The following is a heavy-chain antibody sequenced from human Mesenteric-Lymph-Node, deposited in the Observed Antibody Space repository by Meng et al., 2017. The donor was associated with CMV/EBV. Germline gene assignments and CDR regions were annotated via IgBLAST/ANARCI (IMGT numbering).Heavy chain of an antibody. CDR1: GFTFSSYS. J-gene: IGHJ6*02. Sequence: GESLKISCAASGFTFSSYSMNWVRQAPGKGLEWVSSISSSSSYIYYADSVKGRFTISRDNAKNSLYLQMNSLRAEDTAVYYCARDRLYYDFWSGYYNYYYYYGMDVWGQGTTVTVSS. CDR2: ISSSSSYI. CDR3: ARDRLYYDFWSGYYNYYYYYGMDV. V-gene: IGHV3-21*01. D-gene: IGHD3-3*01.